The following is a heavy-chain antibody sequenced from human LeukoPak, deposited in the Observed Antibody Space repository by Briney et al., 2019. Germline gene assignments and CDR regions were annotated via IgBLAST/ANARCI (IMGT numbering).Heavy chain of an antibody. V-gene: IGHV4-59*01. Sequence: TPSETLSLTCNVSGGSISSYYWSWIRQPPGKGLEWIGYIYYSGNTNYNPSLKSRVTISVDTSKNQFSLMLRSVTAADTAMYYCASGRAYTSRSDYWGQGTLVTVSS. J-gene: IGHJ4*02. D-gene: IGHD2-21*01. CDR3: ASGRAYTSRSDY. CDR2: IYYSGNT. CDR1: GGSISSYY.